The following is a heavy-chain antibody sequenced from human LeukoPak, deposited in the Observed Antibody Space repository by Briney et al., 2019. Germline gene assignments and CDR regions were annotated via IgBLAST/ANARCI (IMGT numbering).Heavy chain of an antibody. CDR3: ARSVLWFGEFFDY. Sequence: PSETLSLTCTVSGGSISSGGYYWSWIRQHPGKGLEWIGYIYYSGSTYYNPSLKSRVTTSVDTSKNQFSLKLSSVTAADTAVYYCARSVLWFGEFFDYWGQGTLVTVSS. CDR2: IYYSGST. J-gene: IGHJ4*02. D-gene: IGHD3-10*01. CDR1: GGSISSGGYY. V-gene: IGHV4-31*03.